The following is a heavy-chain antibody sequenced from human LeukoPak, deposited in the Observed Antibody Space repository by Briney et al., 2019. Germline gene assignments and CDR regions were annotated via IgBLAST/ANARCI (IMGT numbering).Heavy chain of an antibody. V-gene: IGHV4-59*01. CDR3: ARGSSIDLDY. J-gene: IGHJ4*02. D-gene: IGHD6-6*01. CDR2: IYYSGST. Sequence: SETLSLTCTVSGGSISSYYWSRIRQPPGKGLEWIGYIYYSGSTNYNPSLKSRVTISVDTSKNQFSLKLSSVTAADTAVYYCARGSSIDLDYWGQGTLVTVSS. CDR1: GGSISSYY.